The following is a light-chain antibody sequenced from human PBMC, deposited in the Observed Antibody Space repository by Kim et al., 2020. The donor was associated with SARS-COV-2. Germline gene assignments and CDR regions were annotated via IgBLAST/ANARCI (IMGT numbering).Light chain of an antibody. CDR2: GAS. CDR1: QSVGSIF. CDR3: QQYDRSPESS. J-gene: IGKJ4*01. V-gene: IGKV3-20*01. Sequence: PGGRATLSCRASQSVGSIFVAWYQQKPGQAPRLLIYGASTRATGIPDRFSGSGSVTDFTLTISRLEPEDFAVYYCQQYDRSPESSFGGGTKVDIK.